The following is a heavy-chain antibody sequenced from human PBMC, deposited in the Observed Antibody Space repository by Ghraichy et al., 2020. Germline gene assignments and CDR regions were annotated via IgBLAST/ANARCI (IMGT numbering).Heavy chain of an antibody. CDR1: GFSLTSYA. CDR3: ATGRWLLSFFDY. D-gene: IGHD3-3*01. J-gene: IGHJ4*01. Sequence: GGSLRLSCAASGFSLTSYAMSWVRLAPGKGLEWVSSVSAGGDNIYYADSVKGRFTISRDTSKSTLYLQMDSLRAEDTAIYYCATGRWLLSFFDYWGHGTLVTVSS. CDR2: VSAGGDNI. V-gene: IGHV3-23*01.